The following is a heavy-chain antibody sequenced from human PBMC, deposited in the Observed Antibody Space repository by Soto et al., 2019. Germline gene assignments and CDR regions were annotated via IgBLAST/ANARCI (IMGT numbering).Heavy chain of an antibody. CDR1: GGSMTGGDQY. CDR2: INHRGSL. J-gene: IGHJ6*02. Sequence: SETLSLTCTVTGGSMTGGDQYWTWIRHRPGEGLEWFGYINHRGSLYYNPSLKSRVSMSVDTSKNQFSLNLSSVTAADTAVYYCARELPQRQGRNMDVWGQGTKVTVS. D-gene: IGHD1-1*01. V-gene: IGHV4-31*03. CDR3: ARELPQRQGRNMDV.